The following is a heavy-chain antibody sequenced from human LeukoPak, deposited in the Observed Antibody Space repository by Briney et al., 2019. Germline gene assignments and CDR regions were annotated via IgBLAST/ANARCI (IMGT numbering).Heavy chain of an antibody. CDR3: ARDRGYDSFDY. D-gene: IGHD5-12*01. J-gene: IGHJ4*02. CDR1: GFTFTTYW. V-gene: IGHV3-7*01. Sequence: GGSLRLSCATSGFTFTTYWMSWVRQAPGKGLEWVANIKQDGSEKYYVDSVKGRFTISRDNAKNSLYLQMNSLRAEDTAVYYCARDRGYDSFDYWGQGNLGSVSS. CDR2: IKQDGSEK.